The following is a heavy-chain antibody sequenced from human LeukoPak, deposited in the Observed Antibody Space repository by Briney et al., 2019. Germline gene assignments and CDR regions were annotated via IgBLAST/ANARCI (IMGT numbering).Heavy chain of an antibody. CDR2: IYTSGTT. CDR1: GDSVNNYY. J-gene: IGHJ6*03. Sequence: PSETLSLTCTVSGDSVNNYYSYWIRQPAGKGLEWIGRIYTSGTTNYNPSLKSRVTISFDTSKNQVSLRLSSVTAADTAVYYCGRAPAPYSYYIDVWGKGTTVTVSS. D-gene: IGHD2-2*01. V-gene: IGHV4-4*07. CDR3: GRAPAPYSYYIDV.